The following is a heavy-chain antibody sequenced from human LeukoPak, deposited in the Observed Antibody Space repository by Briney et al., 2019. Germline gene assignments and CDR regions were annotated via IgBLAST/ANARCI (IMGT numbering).Heavy chain of an antibody. Sequence: SVKVSCKATGDTFSSYAISWVRQAPGQGLEWMGGIIPIFGTANYAQKFQGRVTITTDESTSTAYMELSSLRSEDTAVYYCASSDSSGYYYSLDYWGQGTLVTVSS. CDR2: IIPIFGTA. V-gene: IGHV1-69*05. D-gene: IGHD3-22*01. J-gene: IGHJ4*02. CDR3: ASSDSSGYYYSLDY. CDR1: GDTFSSYA.